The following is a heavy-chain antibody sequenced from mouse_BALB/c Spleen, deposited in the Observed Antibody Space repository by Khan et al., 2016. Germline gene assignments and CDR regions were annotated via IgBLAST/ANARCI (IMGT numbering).Heavy chain of an antibody. J-gene: IGHJ2*02. V-gene: IGHV5-17*02. CDR1: GFTFSSFG. CDR2: ITSGSSAI. CDR3: GRGDY. Sequence: EVELVESGGGLVQPGGSRKLSCAASGFTFSSFGMHWVRQAPEKGLEWVTFITSGSSAIYYADTVKGRFTVSRDNPKNTLFLQMTSLRSEDTAMYYCGRGDYWGQGTSLTVSS.